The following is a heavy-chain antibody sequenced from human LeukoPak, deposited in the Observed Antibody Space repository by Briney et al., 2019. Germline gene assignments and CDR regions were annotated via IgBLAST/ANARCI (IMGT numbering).Heavy chain of an antibody. J-gene: IGHJ4*02. V-gene: IGHV3-48*01. CDR1: GFTFSSYE. CDR3: AREAAMVNY. Sequence: GGSLRLSCAASGFTFSSYEMNWVRQAPGKGLEWVSYISSSSSTIYYADSVKGRFTISRDNAKNSLYLQMNSLRAEDTAVYYCAREAAMVNYWGQGTLVTVSS. CDR2: ISSSSSTI. D-gene: IGHD5-18*01.